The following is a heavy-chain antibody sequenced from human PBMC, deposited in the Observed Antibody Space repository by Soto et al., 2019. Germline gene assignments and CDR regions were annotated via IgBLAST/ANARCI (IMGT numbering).Heavy chain of an antibody. CDR3: KRRARSSFYPIDF. V-gene: IGHV5-10-1*01. Sequence: GESLKISCQASGYSFTAYWITWVRQMPGKGLEWMATIDPSDSYVDYSPSFRGHVTFSVDRSITTVYLQWNSLKASDSAMYFCKRRARSSFYPIDFWGQGALVTVS. CDR2: IDPSDSYV. D-gene: IGHD2-2*01. CDR1: GYSFTAYW. J-gene: IGHJ4*02.